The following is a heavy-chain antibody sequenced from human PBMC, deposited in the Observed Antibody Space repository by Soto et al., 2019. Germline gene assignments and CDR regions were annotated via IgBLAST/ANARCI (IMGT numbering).Heavy chain of an antibody. CDR2: IYHSGNT. CDR1: RGSISSGGYS. J-gene: IGHJ3*02. V-gene: IGHV4-31*03. Sequence: SETLSLTCTVSRGSISSGGYSWSWILQHPGKGLEWIGYIYHSGNTYYNPSLKSRVTMSVDTSKNQFSLNLSSVTAADTAVYYCARGTITLFGVAPLTAFDIWGQGTMVTVSS. D-gene: IGHD3-3*01. CDR3: ARGTITLFGVAPLTAFDI.